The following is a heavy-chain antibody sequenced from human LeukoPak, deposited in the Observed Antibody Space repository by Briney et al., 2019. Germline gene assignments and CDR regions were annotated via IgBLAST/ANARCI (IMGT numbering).Heavy chain of an antibody. CDR3: ARGADCGGDCYPGAGRGYYYVMDV. Sequence: ASVKVSCKASGYTFTSYAMSWVRQAPGQGLEWMGWINTNTGNPTYAQGFTGRFVFSLDTSVSTAYLQISSLKAEDTAVYYCARGADCGGDCYPGAGRGYYYVMDVWGQGTTVTVSS. CDR2: INTNTGNP. J-gene: IGHJ6*02. D-gene: IGHD2-21*02. V-gene: IGHV7-4-1*02. CDR1: GYTFTSYA.